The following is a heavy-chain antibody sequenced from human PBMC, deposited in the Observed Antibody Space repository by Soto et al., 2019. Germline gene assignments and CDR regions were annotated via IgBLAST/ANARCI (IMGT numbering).Heavy chain of an antibody. CDR3: VRKYPGTRPFDY. V-gene: IGHV3-23*01. CDR1: GFTFNSYA. D-gene: IGHD2-2*01. Sequence: GGSLRLSCAASGFTFNSYAMNWVRQAQGKGLAWVSAIGTDGNTYYANSVKGRFTISRDNSRTTLYLQMNSLRVEDTALYYCVRKYPGTRPFDYWGQGTLVTVSS. CDR2: IGTDGNT. J-gene: IGHJ4*01.